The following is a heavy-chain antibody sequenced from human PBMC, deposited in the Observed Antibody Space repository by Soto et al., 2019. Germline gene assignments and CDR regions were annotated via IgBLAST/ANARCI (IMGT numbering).Heavy chain of an antibody. CDR2: ISSNSETI. D-gene: IGHD6-19*01. V-gene: IGHV3-9*02. Sequence: PVRPMRFSCKGAWFIADDYAMHWVLQPPGKGLEWVSGISSNSETINYADSVKGRFTISRDTSKNTLYLQMNSLRAEDTAVYYSVQTTGWPGFDFWGQGTLVTVSS. J-gene: IGHJ4*02. CDR3: VQTTGWPGFDF. CDR1: WFIADDYA.